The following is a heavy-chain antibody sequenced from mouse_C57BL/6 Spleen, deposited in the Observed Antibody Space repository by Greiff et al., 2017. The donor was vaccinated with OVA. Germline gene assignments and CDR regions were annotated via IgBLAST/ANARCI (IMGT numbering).Heavy chain of an antibody. V-gene: IGHV1-50*01. CDR3: ARRYGNYKEVFLFAY. CDR1: GYTFTSYW. D-gene: IGHD2-1*01. J-gene: IGHJ3*01. CDR2: IDPSDSYT. Sequence: QVQLQQPGAELVKPGASVKLSCKASGYTFTSYWMQWVKQRPGQGLEWIGEIDPSDSYTNYNQKFKGKATLTVDTSSSTAYMQLSSLTSEDSAVYYCARRYGNYKEVFLFAYWGQGTLVTVSA.